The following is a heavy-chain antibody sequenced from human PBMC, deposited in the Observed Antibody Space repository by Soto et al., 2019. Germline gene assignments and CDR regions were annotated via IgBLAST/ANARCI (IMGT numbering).Heavy chain of an antibody. J-gene: IGHJ4*02. V-gene: IGHV1-2*04. CDR1: GYTFSSYY. Sequence: QVQLVQSGAEVKKPGASVTVSCKTSGYTFSSYYIHWMRQAPGQGLEWLGWINPQSDGTAYAPRFQGWVTMAANMSISTVYMEPRRLKSDDAAIYYCARGHGRQNFDYWGQGTLVSVSS. CDR3: ARGHGRQNFDY. CDR2: INPQSDGT.